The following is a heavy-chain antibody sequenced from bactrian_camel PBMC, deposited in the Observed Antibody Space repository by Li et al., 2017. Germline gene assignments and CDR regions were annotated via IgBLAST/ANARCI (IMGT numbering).Heavy chain of an antibody. D-gene: IGHD1*01. CDR2: IGNAGGST. CDR1: GFTFDSYD. CDR3: TLRCPLSLGTLRVY. V-gene: IGHV3S40*01. J-gene: IGHJ4*01. Sequence: VQLVESGGGLVQPGGSLRLSCVVSGFTFDSYDMAWVRRAPGKGLEWVSAIGNAGGSTRYADSVKGRFTISQDNAKNMVYLQMNNLKPEDTAMYYCTLRCPLSLGTLRVYWGQGTQVTVS.